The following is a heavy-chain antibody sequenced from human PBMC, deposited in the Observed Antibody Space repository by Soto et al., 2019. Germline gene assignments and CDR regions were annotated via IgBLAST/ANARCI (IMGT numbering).Heavy chain of an antibody. V-gene: IGHV3-48*03. Sequence: PGGSLRLSCATSGFTFSNYDINWFRQAPGEGLEWVSYINRSGNTKYYADSVRGRFTISRDNAKNSLYMQMNNLRAEDTALYYCARRSTVPTVFDYWGQGTLVTVSS. J-gene: IGHJ4*02. CDR1: GFTFSNYD. CDR3: ARRSTVPTVFDY. CDR2: INRSGNTK. D-gene: IGHD4-17*01.